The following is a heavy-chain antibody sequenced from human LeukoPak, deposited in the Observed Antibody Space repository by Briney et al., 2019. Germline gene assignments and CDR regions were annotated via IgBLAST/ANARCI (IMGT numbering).Heavy chain of an antibody. D-gene: IGHD6-6*01. J-gene: IGHJ5*02. CDR1: GGSISSGGYY. V-gene: IGHV4-31*03. Sequence: SETLSLTCTVSGGSISSGGYYWSRIRQHPGKGLEWIGYIYYSGSTYYNPSLKSRVTISVDTSKSQFSLKLSSVTAADTAVYYCAREMYSSSTWFDPWGQGTLVTVSS. CDR3: AREMYSSSTWFDP. CDR2: IYYSGST.